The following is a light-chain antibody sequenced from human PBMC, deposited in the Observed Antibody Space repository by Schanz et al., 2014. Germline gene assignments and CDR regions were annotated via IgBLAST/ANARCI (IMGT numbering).Light chain of an antibody. J-gene: IGLJ2*01. CDR3: CSYAGSNNLV. CDR2: EGS. CDR1: TSDVGSYNL. Sequence: QSALTQPASVSGSPGQSITISCTAPTSDVGSYNLVSWYQQHPGKAPKLMIYEGSKRPSGVSNRFSGSKSGNTASLTISALQAEDEDDYYCCSYAGSNNLVFGGGTKLTVL. V-gene: IGLV2-23*01.